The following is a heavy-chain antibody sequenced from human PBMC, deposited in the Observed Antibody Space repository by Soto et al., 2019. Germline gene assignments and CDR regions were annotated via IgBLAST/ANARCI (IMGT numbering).Heavy chain of an antibody. J-gene: IGHJ6*02. V-gene: IGHV3-11*01. CDR2: ISSSAGTI. CDR1: GLTFSDHY. CDR3: ARAPYFGSGTYYYYALDV. Sequence: QVQLVESGGGLGKPGGSLRLSCAASGLTFSDHYMTWIRQAPGQGLEWISYISSSAGTIYYADSVKGRFTISRDNAKNSLYLQRTNLRAEDTAVYYCARAPYFGSGTYYYYALDVWGQGTTVTVSS. D-gene: IGHD3-10*01.